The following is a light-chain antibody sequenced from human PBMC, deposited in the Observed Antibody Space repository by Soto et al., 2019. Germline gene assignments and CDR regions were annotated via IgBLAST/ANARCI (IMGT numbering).Light chain of an antibody. CDR2: KVS. V-gene: IGKV2-30*01. J-gene: IGKJ1*01. CDR1: QSLVSTDGNTY. CDR3: MQGTLRPTT. Sequence: DVVMTQSPLSLPVTLGQPASISCRSSQSLVSTDGNTYLNWFQHRPGQSPRRLIYKVSVRNSGVPDRFSGSGSRTDFTLEISRVEAEDVGIYYCMQGTLRPTTFGQGTKVDIK.